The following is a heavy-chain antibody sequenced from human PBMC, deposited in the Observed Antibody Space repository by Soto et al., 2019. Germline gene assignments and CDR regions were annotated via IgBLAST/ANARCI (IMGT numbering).Heavy chain of an antibody. V-gene: IGHV1-2*02. J-gene: IGHJ4*02. Sequence: ASVKVSCKTSGYTFTGYYIHWVRQAPGQGLEWMAWINTKTGNTNYAQRFQGRITMTRDTSISTAYMELSRLTSDDTAVYHCARVRDSSGYTDYWGQGTLVTVSS. CDR3: ARVRDSSGYTDY. CDR1: GYTFTGYY. CDR2: INTKTGNT. D-gene: IGHD3-22*01.